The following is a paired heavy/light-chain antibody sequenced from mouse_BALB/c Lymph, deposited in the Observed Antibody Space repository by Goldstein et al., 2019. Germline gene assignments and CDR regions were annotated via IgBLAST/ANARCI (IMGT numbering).Heavy chain of an antibody. CDR2: IYWDDDK. CDR1: GFSLSTSGMG. V-gene: IGHV8-12*01. Sequence: QVTLKESGPGILQPSQTLSLTCSFSGFSLSTSGMGVSWIRQPSGKGLEWLAHIYWDDDKRYNPSLKSRLTISKDTSRNQVFLKITSVDTADTATYYCARRGGTVRATFSFAYWGQGTLVTVSA. CDR3: ARRGGTVRATFSFAY. J-gene: IGHJ3*01. D-gene: IGHD3-2*01.
Light chain of an antibody. Sequence: QIVLTQSPAIMSASPGEKVTMTCSANSSVNYMHWYQQKSGTSPKRWIYDTSKLASGVPARFSGSGSGTSYSLTISSMEAEDAATYYCQQWSSNPALTFGAGTKLELK. V-gene: IGKV4-59*01. J-gene: IGKJ5*01. CDR1: SSVNY. CDR2: DTS. CDR3: QQWSSNPALT.